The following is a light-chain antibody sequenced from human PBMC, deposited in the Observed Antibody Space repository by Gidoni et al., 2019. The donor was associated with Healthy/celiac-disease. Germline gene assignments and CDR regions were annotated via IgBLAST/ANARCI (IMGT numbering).Light chain of an antibody. V-gene: IGKV1-39*01. CDR2: AAS. J-gene: IGKJ1*01. CDR3: EQSYRTPPGT. CDR1: QSISSY. Sequence: DIQITQSPSSLSASVGDRVTITCRASQSISSYLNWYQQKPGKAPKLLIYAASSLQSGVPARCSGSGAGTEFTRTISRLQPEDFATYYCEQSYRTPPGTFGQGTKGEIK.